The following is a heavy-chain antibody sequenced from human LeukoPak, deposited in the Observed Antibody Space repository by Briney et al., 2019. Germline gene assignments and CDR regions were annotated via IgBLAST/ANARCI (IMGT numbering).Heavy chain of an antibody. CDR1: GGSFSGYY. J-gene: IGHJ3*02. CDR2: INHSGST. Sequence: PSETLSLTCAVYGGSFSGYYWSWIRQPPGEGLEWIGEINHSGSTNYNPSLKSRVTISVDTSKNQFSLKLSSVTAADTAVYYCARGFGFYGGNSGLPSIWGQGTMVTVSS. D-gene: IGHD4-23*01. CDR3: ARGFGFYGGNSGLPSI. V-gene: IGHV4-34*01.